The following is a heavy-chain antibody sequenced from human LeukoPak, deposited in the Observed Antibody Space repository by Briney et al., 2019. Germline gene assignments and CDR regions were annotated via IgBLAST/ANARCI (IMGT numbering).Heavy chain of an antibody. J-gene: IGHJ4*02. D-gene: IGHD3-3*02. CDR1: GFTFSTYA. V-gene: IGHV3-30*03. CDR2: ISYDGTKK. Sequence: PGGFLRLSCGASGFTFSTYAMHWVRQAPGKGLECVSVISYDGTKKDYADSVKGRFTISRDNSNDTLYLQMNSLRPEDTALYYCARVNTIFGVDIVSLGAGFEFWGQGTLVTVSS. CDR3: ARVNTIFGVDIVSLGAGFEF.